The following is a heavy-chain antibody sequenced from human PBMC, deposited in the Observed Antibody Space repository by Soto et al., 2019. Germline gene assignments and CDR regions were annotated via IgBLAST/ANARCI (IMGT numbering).Heavy chain of an antibody. Sequence: GASVKVSCKTSAYIFTTYAMHWVRQAPGQSLEWMGWINAGSGDTKYSQKFQGRVTITRDTSASTAYMELSSLRSEDTAVYYCARDYCRGTFCNGPFDYWGQGTPVTVSS. J-gene: IGHJ4*02. D-gene: IGHD2-2*01. CDR3: ARDYCRGTFCNGPFDY. V-gene: IGHV1-3*01. CDR2: INAGSGDT. CDR1: AYIFTTYA.